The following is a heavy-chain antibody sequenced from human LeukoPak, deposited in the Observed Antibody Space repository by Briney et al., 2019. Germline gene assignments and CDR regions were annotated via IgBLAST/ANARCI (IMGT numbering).Heavy chain of an antibody. Sequence: KPSETLSLTCTVSGGSISSSSYYWGWIRQPPGKGLEWIGSIYYSGSTYYNPSLKSRVTISVDTSKNQFSLKLSSVTAADTAVYYCARDSYGDYGVRWFDPWGQGTLVTVSS. D-gene: IGHD4-17*01. CDR3: ARDSYGDYGVRWFDP. V-gene: IGHV4-39*07. J-gene: IGHJ5*02. CDR2: IYYSGST. CDR1: GGSISSSSYY.